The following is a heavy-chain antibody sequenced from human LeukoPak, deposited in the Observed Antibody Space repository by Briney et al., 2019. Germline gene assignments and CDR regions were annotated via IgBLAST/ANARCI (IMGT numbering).Heavy chain of an antibody. Sequence: PGGSLRLSCAASGFNFNNYAIHWVRQAPGKGLEWVTVISYDGSNKFYADSVKGRFTISRDNAKNSLYLQMNSLRAEDTAVYYCARGWLGIFDYWGQGTLVTVSS. CDR2: ISYDGSNK. J-gene: IGHJ4*02. CDR3: ARGWLGIFDY. CDR1: GFNFNNYA. D-gene: IGHD6-19*01. V-gene: IGHV3-30-3*01.